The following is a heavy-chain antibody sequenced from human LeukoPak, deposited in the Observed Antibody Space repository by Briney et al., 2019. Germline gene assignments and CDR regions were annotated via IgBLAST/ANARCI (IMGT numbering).Heavy chain of an antibody. CDR1: GLTFSSYA. Sequence: GGSLRLSCAASGLTFSSYAMHWVRQAPGKGLEWVAVISYDGNNTFYADSVKGRFIISRDNSKTTLFLQMNSLRAEDTAVYYCARARITMVRGENIAVDAFDIWGQGTMVTVSS. V-gene: IGHV3-30-3*01. J-gene: IGHJ3*02. D-gene: IGHD3-10*01. CDR3: ARARITMVRGENIAVDAFDI. CDR2: ISYDGNNT.